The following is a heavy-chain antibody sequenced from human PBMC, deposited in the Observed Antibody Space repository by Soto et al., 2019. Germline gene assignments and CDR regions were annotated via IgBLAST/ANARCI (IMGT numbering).Heavy chain of an antibody. CDR2: VWFDGSDK. J-gene: IGHJ3*02. V-gene: IGHV3-33*01. Sequence: WGSLRLSCAASGFTFSTYGIHFGRQAPVKWLEWVALVWFDGSDKYSSDSVKGRFTISRDNSKNTLYLQMNSLRAEDTAVYYCARLYCSASSCYSVGGFDIWGQGTMVTVSS. CDR3: ARLYCSASSCYSVGGFDI. D-gene: IGHD2-15*01. CDR1: GFTFSTYG.